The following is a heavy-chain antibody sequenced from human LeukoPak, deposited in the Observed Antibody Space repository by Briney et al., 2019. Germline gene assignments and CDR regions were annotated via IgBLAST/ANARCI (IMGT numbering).Heavy chain of an antibody. CDR2: IHTSGSN. J-gene: IGHJ6*03. CDR3: ARQPRYYYYMDA. CDR1: GGSISSLYY. V-gene: IGHV4-4*09. Sequence: SETLSLTCTVSGGSISSLYYWSWIRQPPGRGLEWIGYIHTSGSNNHNPSLKSRVTISVDTSKNQFSLKLSSVTAADTAVYYCARQPRYYYYMDAWGRGTTVTVSS.